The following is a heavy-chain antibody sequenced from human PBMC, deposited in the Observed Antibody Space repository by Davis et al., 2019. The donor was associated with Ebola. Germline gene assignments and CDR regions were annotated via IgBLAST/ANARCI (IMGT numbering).Heavy chain of an antibody. CDR2: IYHSGST. D-gene: IGHD3-22*01. Sequence: MPSDTLSLTCAASGGSISSGGYSWSCIRQPPGKGLEWIGYIYHSGSTYYNPSLKSRVTISVDRSKNQFSLKLSSVTAADTAVYYCARAAVKYYYDSSGYLNWFDPWGQGTLVTVSS. CDR1: GGSISSGGYS. V-gene: IGHV4-30-2*01. J-gene: IGHJ5*02. CDR3: ARAAVKYYYDSSGYLNWFDP.